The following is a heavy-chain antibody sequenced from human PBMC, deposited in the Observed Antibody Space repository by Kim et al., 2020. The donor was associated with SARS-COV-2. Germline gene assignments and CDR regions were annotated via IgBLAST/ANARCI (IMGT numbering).Heavy chain of an antibody. J-gene: IGHJ4*02. CDR3: ARATPDLYGSGSKSLYYFDY. Sequence: GGSLRLSCAASGFTFSSYSMNWVRQAPGKGLEWVSYISSSSSTIYYADSVKGRFTISRDNAKNSLYLQMNSLRDEDTAVYYCARATPDLYGSGSKSLYYFDYWGQGTLVTVSS. D-gene: IGHD3-10*01. CDR2: ISSSSSTI. V-gene: IGHV3-48*02. CDR1: GFTFSSYS.